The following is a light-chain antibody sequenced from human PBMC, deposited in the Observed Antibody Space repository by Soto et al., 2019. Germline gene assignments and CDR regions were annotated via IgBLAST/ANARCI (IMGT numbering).Light chain of an antibody. J-gene: IGKJ1*01. Sequence: ESVLTQSPATLPSFPRDRVTLSXRASPYSSSRLTWYQHRPGXSPRXXXYQXSLRAAGIPARFSASGSGTDFTLTISDVQPEDFALYYCHQRQSWTRTFGQGTKVDIK. CDR2: QXS. CDR1: PYSSSR. V-gene: IGKV3-11*01. CDR3: HQRQSWTRT.